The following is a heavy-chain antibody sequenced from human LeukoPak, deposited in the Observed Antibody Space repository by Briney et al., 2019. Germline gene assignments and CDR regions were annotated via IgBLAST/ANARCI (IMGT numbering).Heavy chain of an antibody. CDR1: GYTFTDYY. J-gene: IGHJ4*02. CDR3: ARSVEMATITALHFDY. D-gene: IGHD5-24*01. CDR2: INPNSGGT. Sequence: ASVKVSCKASGYTFTDYYMHWVRQAPGQGLEWMGWINPNSGGTNYAQKFQGRVTMTRDTSISTAYMELSRLRSDDTAVYYCARSVEMATITALHFDYWGQGTLVTVSS. V-gene: IGHV1-2*02.